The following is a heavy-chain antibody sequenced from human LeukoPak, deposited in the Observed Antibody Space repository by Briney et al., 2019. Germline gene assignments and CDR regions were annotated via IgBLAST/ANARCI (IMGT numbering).Heavy chain of an antibody. CDR2: ISSSSSTI. V-gene: IGHV3-48*01. D-gene: IGHD6-13*01. J-gene: IGHJ4*02. CDR1: GFTFSSYS. Sequence: GGSLRLSCAASGFTFSSYSMNWVRQAPGKGLGWVSYISSSSSTIYYADSVKGRFTISRDNAKNSLYLQMNSLRAEDTAVYYCARDRPRGVAAAGFDYWGQGTLVTVSS. CDR3: ARDRPRGVAAAGFDY.